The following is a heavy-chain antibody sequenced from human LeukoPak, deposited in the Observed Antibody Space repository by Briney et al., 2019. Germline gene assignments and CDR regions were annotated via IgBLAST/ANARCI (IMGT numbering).Heavy chain of an antibody. CDR1: GYTFTSYG. CDR3: ATTIFGVALNY. V-gene: IGHV1-24*01. Sequence: ASVKVSCKASGYTFTSYGISWVRQAPGKGLEWMGGFDPEDGETIYAQKFQGRVTMTEDTSTDTAYMELSSLRSEDTAVYYCATTIFGVALNYWGQGTLVTVSS. CDR2: FDPEDGET. D-gene: IGHD3-3*01. J-gene: IGHJ4*02.